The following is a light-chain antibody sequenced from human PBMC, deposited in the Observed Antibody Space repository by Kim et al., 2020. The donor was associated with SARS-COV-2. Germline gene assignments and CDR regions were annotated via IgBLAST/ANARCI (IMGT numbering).Light chain of an antibody. CDR3: QQYNNSPLMT. Sequence: CPGERATPSCRDTQSVSRTLAWYHQKPGQAPRLLTYGASTRATGIPARFSGSGSVTEFTLTIRSLHSEEFAVYYCQQYNNSPLMTLGKGTKVDIK. V-gene: IGKV3-15*01. J-gene: IGKJ1*01. CDR2: GAS. CDR1: QSVSRT.